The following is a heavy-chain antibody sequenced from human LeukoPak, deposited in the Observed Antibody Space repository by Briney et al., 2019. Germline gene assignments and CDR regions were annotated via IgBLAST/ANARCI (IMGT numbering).Heavy chain of an antibody. Sequence: SCKASGYTFTGYYMHWVRQAPGKGLEWVAVISYDGSNKYYADSVKGRFTISRDNSKNTLYLQMNSLRAEDTAVYYCARERSSGSLFDYWGQGTLVTVSS. CDR2: ISYDGSNK. J-gene: IGHJ4*02. CDR1: GYTFTGYY. CDR3: ARERSSGSLFDY. D-gene: IGHD3-22*01. V-gene: IGHV3-30*04.